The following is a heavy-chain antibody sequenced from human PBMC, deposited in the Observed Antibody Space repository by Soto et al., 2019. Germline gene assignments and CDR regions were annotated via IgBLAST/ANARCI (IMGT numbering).Heavy chain of an antibody. Sequence: QVQLVQSGAEVKKPGSSVKVSCKASGGTFSNYVISWVRQAPGQGLEWMGGIIPIFGTVNYAQKFQGRVTITADNFTSTAYMELSSLRSADTAMYYCARVGYTISSGDYWGQGTLVTVSS. CDR2: IIPIFGTV. V-gene: IGHV1-69*06. CDR1: GGTFSNYV. D-gene: IGHD6-6*01. J-gene: IGHJ4*02. CDR3: ARVGYTISSGDY.